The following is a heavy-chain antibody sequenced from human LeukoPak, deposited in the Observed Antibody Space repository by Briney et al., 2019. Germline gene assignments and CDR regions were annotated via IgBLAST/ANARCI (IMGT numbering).Heavy chain of an antibody. Sequence: GSLRLSCAASGFTFSNYAMHWVRQAPGKGLEWVAVISYDGSNKYYADSVKGRFTMSRDNSKNTLYLQMHSLRPEDTAVYYCATLDYGDSDYWGQGTLVTVSS. J-gene: IGHJ4*02. CDR2: ISYDGSNK. V-gene: IGHV3-30-3*01. D-gene: IGHD4-17*01. CDR1: GFTFSNYA. CDR3: ATLDYGDSDY.